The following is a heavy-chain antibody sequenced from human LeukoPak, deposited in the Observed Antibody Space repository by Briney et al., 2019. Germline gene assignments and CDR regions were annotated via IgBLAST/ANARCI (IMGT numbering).Heavy chain of an antibody. CDR2: IVVGSGNT. Sequence: SVKVSCKASGFTXTTSVVQWVRQARGQRLEWIGWIVVGSGNTNYAQKFQERVTITRDMSTSTAYMELSSLRSDDTAVYYCAAGTTVTTFDYWGQGTLVTVSS. J-gene: IGHJ4*02. V-gene: IGHV1-58*01. D-gene: IGHD4-17*01. CDR1: GFTXTTSV. CDR3: AAGTTVTTFDY.